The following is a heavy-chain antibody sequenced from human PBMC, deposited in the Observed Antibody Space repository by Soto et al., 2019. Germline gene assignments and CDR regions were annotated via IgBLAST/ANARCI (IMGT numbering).Heavy chain of an antibody. CDR3: ATVDRSVALVGWFDP. D-gene: IGHD2-8*02. V-gene: IGHV1-69*01. CDR1: GGTFSSYV. J-gene: IGHJ5*02. Sequence: QVHLEQSGAEVKKPGSSVKVSCKFSGGTFSSYVIIWVRQAPGQGLEWMGGIIPVSGTANYAQKFHGRVTISADAATNTAYMELSSVRIDDRAVYYCATVDRSVALVGWFDPWGQGTLVTVSS. CDR2: IIPVSGTA.